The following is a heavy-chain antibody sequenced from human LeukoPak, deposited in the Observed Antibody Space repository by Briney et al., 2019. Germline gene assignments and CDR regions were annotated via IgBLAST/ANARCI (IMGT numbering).Heavy chain of an antibody. CDR2: ISSSSSYI. V-gene: IGHV3-21*01. Sequence: GGSLKLSCAASGFTFSSYSMNWVRQAPGKGLEWVSSISSSSSYIYYADSVKGRFTISRDNAKNSLYLQMNSLRAEDTAVYYCARDRYITMVMDVWGQGTTVTVSS. CDR3: ARDRYITMVMDV. D-gene: IGHD3-10*01. CDR1: GFTFSSYS. J-gene: IGHJ6*02.